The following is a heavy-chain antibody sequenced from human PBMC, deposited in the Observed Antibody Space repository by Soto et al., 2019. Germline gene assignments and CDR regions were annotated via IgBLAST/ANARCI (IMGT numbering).Heavy chain of an antibody. V-gene: IGHV4-30-4*01. CDR3: ARAPDYGDYDRYWYFDL. Sequence: QVQLQESGPGLVKPSQTLSLTCTVSGGSISSGDYYWSWIRQPPGKGLEWIGYIYYSGSTYYNPSLKSRVTISVHTSKNQFSLKLSSVTAADTAVYYCARAPDYGDYDRYWYFDLWGRGTLVTVSS. CDR1: GGSISSGDYY. D-gene: IGHD4-17*01. J-gene: IGHJ2*01. CDR2: IYYSGST.